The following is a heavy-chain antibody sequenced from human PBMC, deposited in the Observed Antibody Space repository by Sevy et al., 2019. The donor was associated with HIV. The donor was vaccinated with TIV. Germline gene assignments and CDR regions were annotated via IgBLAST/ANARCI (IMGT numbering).Heavy chain of an antibody. Sequence: GGSLRLSCVASGFTFRNYGMHWVRQAPGKGLEWVEVIWHDGKNKNYAESVKGRFTIFRDNSKNTLYLEMNSLRVEDTAVFYCARDQGKDAPMDVWGQGTTVTVSS. CDR1: GFTFRNYG. CDR2: IWHDGKNK. J-gene: IGHJ6*02. D-gene: IGHD6-13*01. V-gene: IGHV3-33*01. CDR3: ARDQGKDAPMDV.